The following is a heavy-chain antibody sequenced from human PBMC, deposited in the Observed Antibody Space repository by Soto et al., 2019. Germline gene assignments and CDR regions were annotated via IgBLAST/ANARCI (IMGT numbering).Heavy chain of an antibody. J-gene: IGHJ5*02. CDR2: FYYSGST. CDR1: GGSISSSNYY. Sequence: QLQLQESGPGLVKPSETLSLTCTVSGGSISSSNYYWAWIRQPPGKGLEWIGSFYYSGSTYYKPSLKSRVSISVATSKNQFSLKLSSVTAADTAVYYCARPIEGGSSGYYHWGQGTLVTVSS. CDR3: ARPIEGGSSGYYH. V-gene: IGHV4-39*01. D-gene: IGHD3-22*01.